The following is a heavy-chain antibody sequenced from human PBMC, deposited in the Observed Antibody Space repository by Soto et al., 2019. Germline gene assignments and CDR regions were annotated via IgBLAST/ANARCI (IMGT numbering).Heavy chain of an antibody. Sequence: ASVKVSCNASGYTFTTYFINWVRQATGQGFEWMGWMSTASGQAVPAEEFQGRLTLTRDISTTTAYMELSSLRIDDTAVYYCARGVDAGTDYWGQGTLVTVSS. CDR2: MSTASGQA. V-gene: IGHV1-8*02. D-gene: IGHD1-1*01. J-gene: IGHJ4*02. CDR3: ARGVDAGTDY. CDR1: GYTFTTYF.